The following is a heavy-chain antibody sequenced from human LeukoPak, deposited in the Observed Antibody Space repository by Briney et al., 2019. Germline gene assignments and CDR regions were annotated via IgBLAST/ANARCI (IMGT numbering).Heavy chain of an antibody. CDR1: GGSISSSSYY. J-gene: IGHJ4*02. CDR3: ARATWNGYMFDY. Sequence: SETLSLTCTVSGGSISSSSYYWGWIRQPPGKGLEWIGRIYSSGSTNYNPSLKSRVTMSVDTSKNQFSLKLNSLTAADTAVYYCARATWNGYMFDYWGQGSLVTVTS. D-gene: IGHD5-24*01. CDR2: IYSSGST. V-gene: IGHV4-39*07.